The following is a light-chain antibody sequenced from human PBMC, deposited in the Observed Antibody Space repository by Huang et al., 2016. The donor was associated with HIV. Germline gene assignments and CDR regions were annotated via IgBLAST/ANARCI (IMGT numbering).Light chain of an antibody. J-gene: IGKJ2*01. Sequence: DIVMTQSPLSLPVTPGEPAAISCRSSQSLLHSNGNNDLDWYLQKPGQSPQLLIYLGSNRASGGPDRFSGSGSGTDFTLKISRVEAEDVGVYYCMQALETPTFGQGTKLEIK. V-gene: IGKV2-28*01. CDR3: MQALETPT. CDR1: QSLLHSNGNND. CDR2: LGS.